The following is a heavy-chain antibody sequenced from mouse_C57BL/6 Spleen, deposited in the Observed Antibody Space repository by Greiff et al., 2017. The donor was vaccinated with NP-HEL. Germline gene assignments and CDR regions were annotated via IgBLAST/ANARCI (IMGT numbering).Heavy chain of an antibody. D-gene: IGHD2-3*01. CDR1: GYTFTDYE. V-gene: IGHV1-15*01. CDR2: IDPETGGT. J-gene: IGHJ3*02. CDR3: TRWGWLQPLLFG. Sequence: QVQLQQSGAELVRPGASVTLSCKASGYTFTDYEMHWVKQTPVHGLEWIGAIDPETGGTAYNQKFKGKAILTADKSSSTAYMELRSLTSEDSAVYYCTRWGWLQPLLFGWGQGTLVTVSA.